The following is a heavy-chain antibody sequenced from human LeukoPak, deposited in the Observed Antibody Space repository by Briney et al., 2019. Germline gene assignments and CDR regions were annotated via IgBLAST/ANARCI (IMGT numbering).Heavy chain of an antibody. CDR2: IIPIFGTA. D-gene: IGHD3-22*01. CDR3: AREHYYDSSGRSGYYSDY. V-gene: IGHV1-69*13. J-gene: IGHJ4*02. Sequence: SVKVSCKASGGTFSSYAISWVRQAPRQGLEWMGGIIPIFGTANYAQKFQGRVTITADESTSTAYMELSSLRSEDTAVYYCAREHYYDSSGRSGYYSDYWGQGTLVTVSS. CDR1: GGTFSSYA.